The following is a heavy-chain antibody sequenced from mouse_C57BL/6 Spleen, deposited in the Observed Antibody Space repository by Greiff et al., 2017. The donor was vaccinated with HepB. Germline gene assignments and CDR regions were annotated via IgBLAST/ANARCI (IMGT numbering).Heavy chain of an antibody. J-gene: IGHJ4*01. V-gene: IGHV1-63*01. CDR2: IYPGGGYT. D-gene: IGHD2-12*01. CDR3: ARSGYSPYYYAMDY. CDR1: GYTFTNYW. Sequence: VQLQQSGAELVRPGTSVKMSCKASGYTFTNYWIGWAKQRPGHGLEWIGDIYPGGGYTNYNEKFKGKATLTADKSSSTAYMQFSSLTSEDSAIYYCARSGYSPYYYAMDYWGQGTSVIVSS.